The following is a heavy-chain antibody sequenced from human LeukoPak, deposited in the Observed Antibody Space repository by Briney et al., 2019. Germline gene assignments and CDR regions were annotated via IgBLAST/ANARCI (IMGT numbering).Heavy chain of an antibody. D-gene: IGHD3-10*01. J-gene: IGHJ1*01. CDR3: ARVGRRELLWFGELLSGYFQH. Sequence: PGGSLRLSCAASGFTFSSYSMNWVRQAPGKGLEWVSSISSSSSYIYYADSVKGRFTISRDNAKNSLYLQMNSLRAEDTAVYYCARVGRRELLWFGELLSGYFQHWGQGTLVTVSS. CDR2: ISSSSSYI. V-gene: IGHV3-21*01. CDR1: GFTFSSYS.